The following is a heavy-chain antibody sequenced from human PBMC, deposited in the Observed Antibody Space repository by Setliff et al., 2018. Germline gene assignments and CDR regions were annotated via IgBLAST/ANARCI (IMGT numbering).Heavy chain of an antibody. Sequence: PSETLSLTCSVSGGSISPFYWGWIRQSPKTGLEFIAHVRYTGRADYNPSLRSRASISIDTSKRQFSLKLWSLAAADTAIYYCARVIDAFYNYPDVWGKGTTVTVSS. CDR2: VRYTGRA. J-gene: IGHJ6*04. V-gene: IGHV4-59*01. CDR3: ARVIDAFYNYPDV. CDR1: GGSISPFY. D-gene: IGHD2-21*01.